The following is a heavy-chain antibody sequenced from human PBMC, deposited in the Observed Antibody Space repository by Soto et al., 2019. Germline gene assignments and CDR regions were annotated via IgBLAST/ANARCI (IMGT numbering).Heavy chain of an antibody. V-gene: IGHV3-7*01. CDR1: GFTFTNYW. D-gene: IGHD3-3*01. J-gene: IGHJ4*02. CDR2: IKQDGSEK. Sequence: GVSLRLSCAASGFTFTNYWMSWVRQAQGKGLEWVANIKQDGSEKYYADSAKGRFIISRDNAKTSLYLQMNSLRAEDTAVYYCARDMGVFWSGYPEGGFDYWGQGTPVTVSS. CDR3: ARDMGVFWSGYPEGGFDY.